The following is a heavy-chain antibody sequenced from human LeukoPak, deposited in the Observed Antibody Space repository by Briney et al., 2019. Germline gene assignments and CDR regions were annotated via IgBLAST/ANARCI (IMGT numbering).Heavy chain of an antibody. CDR3: ARDSHYGDYDYFDY. V-gene: IGHV4-61*01. J-gene: IGHJ4*02. D-gene: IGHD4-17*01. CDR1: VGSVSSGSYY. Sequence: SETLSLTCTVSVGSVSSGSYYWSWIRQPPGKGLEWIGYIYYSGSTNYNPSLKSRVTISVDTSKNQFSLKLSSVTAADTAVYYCARDSHYGDYDYFDYWGQGTLVTVSS. CDR2: IYYSGST.